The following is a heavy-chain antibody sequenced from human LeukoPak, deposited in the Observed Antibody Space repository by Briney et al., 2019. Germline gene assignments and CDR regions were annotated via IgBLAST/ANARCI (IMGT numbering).Heavy chain of an antibody. CDR2: ISYDGTNK. CDR3: ARDPLYTNSPPSYFDY. J-gene: IGHJ4*02. CDR1: GFTFSSYA. D-gene: IGHD2-2*02. Sequence: PGGSLRLSCAASGFTFSSYAMNWVRQAPGKGLERVAIISYDGTNKDYADSVKGRFTISRDNSRNTLYLQMNSLRAEDTAVYYCARDPLYTNSPPSYFDYWGQGTLVTVSS. V-gene: IGHV3-30-3*01.